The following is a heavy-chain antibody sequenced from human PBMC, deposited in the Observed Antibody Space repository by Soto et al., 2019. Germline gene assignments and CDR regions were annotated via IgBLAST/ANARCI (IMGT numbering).Heavy chain of an antibody. CDR1: GGTFSSYT. D-gene: IGHD3-22*01. Sequence: SVKVSCKASGGTFSSYTISWVRQAPGQGLEWMGRIIPILGIANYAQKFQGRVTITADKSTSTAYMELSSLRSEDTAVYYCARDSSGYSSAFDIWGQGTMVTVSS. J-gene: IGHJ3*02. CDR3: ARDSSGYSSAFDI. V-gene: IGHV1-69*04. CDR2: IIPILGIA.